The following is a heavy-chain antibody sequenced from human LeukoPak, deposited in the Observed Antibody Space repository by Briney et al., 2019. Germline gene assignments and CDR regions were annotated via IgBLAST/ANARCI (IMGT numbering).Heavy chain of an antibody. CDR3: AKGPDDGGKSY. D-gene: IGHD4/OR15-4a*01. CDR1: GFTFDDYA. V-gene: IGHV3-43D*03. CDR2: ISWDGGST. Sequence: GGSLRLSCAASGFTFDDYAMHWVRKAPGKGLEWVSLISWDGGSTYYADSVKGRFTISRDNSKNSLYLQMNSLRAEDTAVYYCAKGPDDGGKSYWGQGTLVTVSS. J-gene: IGHJ4*02.